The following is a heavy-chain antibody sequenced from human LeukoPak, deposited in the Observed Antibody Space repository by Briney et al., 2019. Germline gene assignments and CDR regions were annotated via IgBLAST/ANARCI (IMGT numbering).Heavy chain of an antibody. CDR2: IKQDGSEK. CDR1: GFTFSSHW. Sequence: PGGSLRLSCAASGFTFSSHWMSWVRQAPGKGLEWVANIKQDGSEKYYVDSVKGGFTISRDNAKNSLYLQMNSLRAEDTGVYYCARAIYGSGSFYYYYYMDVWVKGTTVTVPS. V-gene: IGHV3-7*01. D-gene: IGHD3-10*01. CDR3: ARAIYGSGSFYYYYYMDV. J-gene: IGHJ6*03.